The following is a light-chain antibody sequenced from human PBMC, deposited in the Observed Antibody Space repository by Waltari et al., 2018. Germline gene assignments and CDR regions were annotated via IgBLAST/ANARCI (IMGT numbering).Light chain of an antibody. CDR2: VNI. CDR3: TTWDDSLDGPL. CDR1: SSNIGSYT. Sequence: QSVLTQPPSASGTPGQRVAISCSGSSSNIGSYTVKWYQQLPGAAPKLLIYVNIQRPSGVPDRFSDSKAGTSASLAISGLQSDVDADYYCTTWDDSLDGPLFGTGTKVTVL. J-gene: IGLJ1*01. V-gene: IGLV1-44*01.